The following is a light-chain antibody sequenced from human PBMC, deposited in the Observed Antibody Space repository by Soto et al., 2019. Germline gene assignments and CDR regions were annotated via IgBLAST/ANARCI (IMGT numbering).Light chain of an antibody. CDR3: PQYGRPPLT. CDR2: DAS. CDR1: QRVSSSY. Sequence: EIVLSQSPATLFLSPGERDTLSCGASQRVSSSYIAWYQQKTGLAPRLLIFDASTRATGIPDRFSGSGAGTDFILTISKLEPEYFAVYYCPQYGRPPLTFGGGNKVEIK. V-gene: IGKV3D-20*01. J-gene: IGKJ4*01.